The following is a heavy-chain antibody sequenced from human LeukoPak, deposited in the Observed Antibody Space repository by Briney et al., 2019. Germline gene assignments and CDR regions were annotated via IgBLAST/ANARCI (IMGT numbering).Heavy chain of an antibody. CDR2: MNPNSGNT. J-gene: IGHJ4*02. D-gene: IGHD1-7*01. V-gene: IGHV1-8*03. CDR3: ARVDNWNYEDY. CDR1: GYTFTSYD. Sequence: ASVKVSCKASGYTFTSYDINWVRQATGQGLEWMGWMNPNSGNTGYAQKCQGRVTITRNTSRSTAYMELSSLRSEDTAVYYCARVDNWNYEDYWGQGTLVTVSS.